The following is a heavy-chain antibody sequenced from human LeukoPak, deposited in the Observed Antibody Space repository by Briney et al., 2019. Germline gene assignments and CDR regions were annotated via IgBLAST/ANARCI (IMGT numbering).Heavy chain of an antibody. CDR3: TRDPGRCTSTSCYPDY. CDR2: ISSRSSYI. J-gene: IGHJ4*02. CDR1: GFDFSTYT. Sequence: SGGSLRLSCAASGFDFSTYTMNWVRQAPGKGLEWVSSISSRSSYIYYADSVKGRFTISRDNAKNSMYLQMNSLRAEDTAVYYCTRDPGRCTSTSCYPDYWGQGTLVTVSS. V-gene: IGHV3-21*01. D-gene: IGHD2-2*01.